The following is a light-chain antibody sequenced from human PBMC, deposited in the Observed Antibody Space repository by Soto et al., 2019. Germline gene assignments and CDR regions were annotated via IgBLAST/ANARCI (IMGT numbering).Light chain of an antibody. V-gene: IGKV1-5*03. Sequence: DIQMTQSPSTLSGSVGDRVTITCRASQTISSWLAWYQQKPGKAPKLLNYKASTLKSGVPSSFSGSGSGTEFTLTLSCLQPDDFATYYGQHYNSYAEAFGQGTKVELK. CDR2: KAS. CDR3: QHYNSYAEA. J-gene: IGKJ1*01. CDR1: QTISSW.